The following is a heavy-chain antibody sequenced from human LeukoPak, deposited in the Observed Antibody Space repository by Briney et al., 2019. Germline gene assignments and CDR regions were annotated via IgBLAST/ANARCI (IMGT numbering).Heavy chain of an antibody. CDR3: ARDGVRGYIVAANWFDP. CDR2: ISAYNGNT. V-gene: IGHV1-18*01. J-gene: IGHJ5*02. Sequence: GASVKVSCKASGYTFTSYGISWVRQAPGQGLEWMGWISAYNGNTNYAQKLQGRVTMTTDTSTSTAYMELRSLRSDDTAVYYCARDGVRGYIVAANWFDPWGQGTLVTVSS. CDR1: GYTFTSYG. D-gene: IGHD5-12*01.